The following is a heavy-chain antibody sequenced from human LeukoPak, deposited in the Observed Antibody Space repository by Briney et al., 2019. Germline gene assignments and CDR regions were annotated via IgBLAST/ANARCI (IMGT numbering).Heavy chain of an antibody. CDR1: GFTLSSYE. D-gene: IGHD2-21*02. J-gene: IGHJ4*02. CDR2: INSDGSRT. CDR3: ARELPREVTLDY. V-gene: IGHV3-74*01. Sequence: GGSLKLSCAASGFTLSSYEMHWVRQAPGKGLVWVSRINSDGSRTGYADAVKGRFTISRDNAKNMLYLQMNSLRAEDTAIYYCARELPREVTLDYWGQGTLVTVSS.